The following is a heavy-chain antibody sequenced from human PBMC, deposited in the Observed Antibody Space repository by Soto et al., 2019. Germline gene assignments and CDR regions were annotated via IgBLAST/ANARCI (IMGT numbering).Heavy chain of an antibody. V-gene: IGHV1-18*01. D-gene: IGHD2-21*01. CDR1: GYTFSSYG. CDR2: ISANSGDT. J-gene: IGHJ4*02. Sequence: QVQLVQSGAEVKEPGASVRVSCKASGYTFSSYGFSWVRQAPGQGLEWVAWISANSGDTNSAQKFQGRVTLTTDTSTSTAYMDLRSLTSDDTAMYYCAREFRDSCGGPSWIYFDFWGQGTLVTVSS. CDR3: AREFRDSCGGPSWIYFDF.